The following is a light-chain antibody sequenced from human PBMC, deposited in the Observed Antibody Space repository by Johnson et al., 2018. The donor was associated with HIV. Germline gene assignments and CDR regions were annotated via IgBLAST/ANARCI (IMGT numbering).Light chain of an antibody. J-gene: IGLJ1*01. V-gene: IGLV1-51*01. Sequence: QPVLTQPPSVSAAPGQKVTISCSGSTSNIGNNYVSWYQQLPGTAPRLLIYDNNKRPSGIPDRFSGSKSGTSATLGITGLQTGDEADYYCGTWDTSLSAGVFGPGTKVGVL. CDR1: TSNIGNNY. CDR2: DNN. CDR3: GTWDTSLSAGV.